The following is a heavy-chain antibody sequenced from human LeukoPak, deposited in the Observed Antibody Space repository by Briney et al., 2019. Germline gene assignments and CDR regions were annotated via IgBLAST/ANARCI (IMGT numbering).Heavy chain of an antibody. Sequence: ASVKVSCKASGYTFTGYYMHWLRQAPGQGLEWMGWINPNSGGANYAQKFQGRVTMTRDTSISTAYMELSRLRSDDTAVYYCAREPYDGSGYDKYWSQGTLVTVSS. CDR3: AREPYDGSGYDKY. J-gene: IGHJ4*02. CDR2: INPNSGGA. V-gene: IGHV1-2*02. D-gene: IGHD3-22*01. CDR1: GYTFTGYY.